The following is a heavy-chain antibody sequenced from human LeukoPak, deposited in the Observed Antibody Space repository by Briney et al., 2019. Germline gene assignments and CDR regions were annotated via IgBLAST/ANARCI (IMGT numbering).Heavy chain of an antibody. D-gene: IGHD3-10*01. Sequence: ASVKVSCKASGYTFTSYGISWVRQAPGQGLEWMGWISAYNGNTNYAQELQGRVTMTTDTSTSTAYMELRSLRSDDTAVYYCASIYMGGSGSLVYFDYWGQGTLVTVSS. CDR2: ISAYNGNT. CDR3: ASIYMGGSGSLVYFDY. CDR1: GYTFTSYG. V-gene: IGHV1-18*01. J-gene: IGHJ4*02.